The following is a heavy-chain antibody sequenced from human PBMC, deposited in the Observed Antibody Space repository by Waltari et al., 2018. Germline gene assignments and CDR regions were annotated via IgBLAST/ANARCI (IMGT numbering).Heavy chain of an antibody. J-gene: IGHJ4*02. Sequence: EVQLVESGGGLVQPGGSLRLSCAASGFTFSSYWMSWVRQAPGKGLEGVANIKQDGSEKYYVDSVKGRFTISRDNAKNALYLQMNSLRAEDTAVYYCARGDTMVRGVITYWGQGTLVTVSS. CDR1: GFTFSSYW. V-gene: IGHV3-7*01. CDR2: IKQDGSEK. D-gene: IGHD3-10*01. CDR3: ARGDTMVRGVITY.